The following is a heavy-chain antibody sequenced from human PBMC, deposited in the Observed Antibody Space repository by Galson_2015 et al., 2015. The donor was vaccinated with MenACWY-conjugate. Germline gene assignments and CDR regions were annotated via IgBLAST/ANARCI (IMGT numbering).Heavy chain of an antibody. CDR3: ARVESTVPRPKNYYYYYGMDV. D-gene: IGHD5/OR15-5a*01. J-gene: IGHJ6*02. CDR2: IIPIFGTA. CDR1: GGTFSSYA. V-gene: IGHV1-69*01. Sequence: CKASGGTFSSYAISWVRQAPGQGLEWMGGIIPIFGTANYAQKFQGRVTITADESTSTAYMELSSLRSEDTAVYYCARVESTVPRPKNYYYYYGMDVWGQGTTVTVSS.